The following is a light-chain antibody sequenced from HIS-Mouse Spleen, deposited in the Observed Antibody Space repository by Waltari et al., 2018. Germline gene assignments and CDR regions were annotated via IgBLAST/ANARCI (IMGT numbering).Light chain of an antibody. CDR3: YSTDSSGNHRV. V-gene: IGLV3-10*01. CDR2: EDS. Sequence: SYDLTQPPSVSVSLGQPARITCSVDALPKKYPYWYQHKSGQAPVLVIYEDSKRPSGIPERFSGSSSGTMATLTISGAQVEDEADYYCYSTDSSGNHRVFGGGTKLTVL. J-gene: IGLJ2*01. CDR1: ALPKKY.